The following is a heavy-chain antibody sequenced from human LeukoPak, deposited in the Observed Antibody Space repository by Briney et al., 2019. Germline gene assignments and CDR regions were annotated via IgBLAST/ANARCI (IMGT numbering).Heavy chain of an antibody. D-gene: IGHD1-7*01. Sequence: GGSLRLSCAASGFIVSSNYMSWVRQAPGKGLEWVSVIYSDGSTYYADSVKGRFTISRDNSKNTLYLQMNSLRAEDTAVYYCARVGVLELRGFDYWGQGTLVTVSS. CDR1: GFIVSSNY. CDR3: ARVGVLELRGFDY. J-gene: IGHJ4*02. CDR2: IYSDGST. V-gene: IGHV3-53*01.